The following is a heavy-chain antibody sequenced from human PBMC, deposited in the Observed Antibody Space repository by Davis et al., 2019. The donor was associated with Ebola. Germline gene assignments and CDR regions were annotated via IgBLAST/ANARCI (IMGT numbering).Heavy chain of an antibody. CDR1: GFYFGTYD. D-gene: IGHD7-27*01. V-gene: IGHV3-13*01. J-gene: IGHJ4*02. Sequence: GESLKISCAGSGFYFGTYDMHWVRQASGKGLEWVSAIDTAGDSYYAGAVKGRFTISREDAKSSLYLQMNSLTAGDSAVYYCARVRGTGDPDYWGQGTLVTVSS. CDR3: ARVRGTGDPDY. CDR2: IDTAGDS.